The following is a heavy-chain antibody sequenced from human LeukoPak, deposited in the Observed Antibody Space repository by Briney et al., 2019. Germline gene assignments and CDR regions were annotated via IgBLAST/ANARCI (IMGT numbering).Heavy chain of an antibody. D-gene: IGHD3-16*02. V-gene: IGHV1-24*01. CDR1: GYTLTELS. CDR3: ATAAWNDYVWGSYPYDAFDI. J-gene: IGHJ3*02. Sequence: ASVKVSCKVSGYTLTELSMHWVRQAPGKGLEWMGGFDPEDGETIYAQKFQGRVTMTEDTSTDTAYMELSSLRSEDTAVYYCATAAWNDYVWGSYPYDAFDIWGQGTMVTVSS. CDR2: FDPEDGET.